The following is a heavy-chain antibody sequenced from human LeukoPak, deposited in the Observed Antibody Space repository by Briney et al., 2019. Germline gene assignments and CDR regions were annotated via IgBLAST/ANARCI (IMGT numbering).Heavy chain of an antibody. CDR3: ARIIGAFGTYRYDS. Sequence: PGGSLRLTRAVSGFIFSSYWMSWVRQAPGKGLEWVGNINQEGSERNHGDSVNSRFTISRDNAENSLYLQMNSLRAEDTAVYYCARIIGAFGTYRYDSWGQGTLVSVSS. V-gene: IGHV3-7*01. J-gene: IGHJ4*02. CDR2: INQEGSER. D-gene: IGHD3-16*02. CDR1: GFIFSSYW.